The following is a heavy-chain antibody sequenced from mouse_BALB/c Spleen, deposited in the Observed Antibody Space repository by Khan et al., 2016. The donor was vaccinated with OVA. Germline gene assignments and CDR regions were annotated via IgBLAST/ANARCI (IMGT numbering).Heavy chain of an antibody. CDR3: KRHGISYTCVGY. Sequence: QVRLQQSGAELAKPGASVKMSCKASGYTFTNYWMHWVKQRPGQGLEWIGYIDPTTGYTEYNQKFKDKATLTADKSSSTAYMQLSSLTSEDSAVYYFKRHGISYTCVGYWGQGTLVTVSA. CDR1: GYTFTNYW. CDR2: IDPTTGYT. J-gene: IGHJ3*01. V-gene: IGHV1-7*01. D-gene: IGHD1-1*01.